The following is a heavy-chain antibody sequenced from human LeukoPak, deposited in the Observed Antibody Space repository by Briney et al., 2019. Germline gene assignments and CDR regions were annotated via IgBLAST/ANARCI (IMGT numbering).Heavy chain of an antibody. J-gene: IGHJ4*02. V-gene: IGHV3-9*01. Sequence: GGSLRLSCAASGFTFDDYAMPWVRHAPGKGLEWVSGISWNSGSIGYADSVKGRFTISRDNAKNSLYLQMNSLRAEDTALYYCAKSTGIAVAGTTSWGQGTLVTVSS. CDR1: GFTFDDYA. CDR3: AKSTGIAVAGTTS. D-gene: IGHD6-19*01. CDR2: ISWNSGSI.